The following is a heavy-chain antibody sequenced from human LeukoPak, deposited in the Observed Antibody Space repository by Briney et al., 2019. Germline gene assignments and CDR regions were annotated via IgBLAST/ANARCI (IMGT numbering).Heavy chain of an antibody. CDR2: ISYDGSNK. Sequence: GGSLRLSCAASGFTFSSYDMHWVRQAPGKGLEWVAVISYDGSNKYYADSVKGRFTISRDNSKNTLYLQMNSLRAEDTAVYYCAKGGYDSSGYPLLPFDYWGQGTLVTVSS. D-gene: IGHD3-22*01. J-gene: IGHJ4*02. CDR1: GFTFSSYD. V-gene: IGHV3-30*18. CDR3: AKGGYDSSGYPLLPFDY.